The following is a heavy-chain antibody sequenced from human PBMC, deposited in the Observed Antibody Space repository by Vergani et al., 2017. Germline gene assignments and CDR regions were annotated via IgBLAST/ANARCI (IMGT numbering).Heavy chain of an antibody. CDR1: GFTFSSYA. CDR2: ISGSGGST. V-gene: IGHV3-23*04. CDR3: ANKKDVEKDILTGYYLDC. Sequence: EVQLVESGGGLVKPGGSLRLSCAASGFTFSSYAMSWVRQAPGKGLEWVSAISGSGGSTYYADSMKGRFTISRDNAKNTLYLQMNSLRAEDTAVYYCANKKDVEKDILTGYYLDCGGQGSLVTVSS. J-gene: IGHJ4*02. D-gene: IGHD3-9*01.